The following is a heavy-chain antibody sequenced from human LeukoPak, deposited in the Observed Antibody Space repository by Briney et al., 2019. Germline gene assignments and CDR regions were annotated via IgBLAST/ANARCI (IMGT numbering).Heavy chain of an antibody. J-gene: IGHJ4*02. CDR3: AREGSYLGSRSPPLDY. V-gene: IGHV4-34*01. CDR2: INHSGTT. Sequence: ASETLSLTCAVYGGSFYNYYWSWIRQAPGKGLQWIGEINHSGTTNYNPSLKSRVTMSVDTSKSQISLKLNSVTAADTAVYYCAREGSYLGSRSPPLDYWGQGTLVTVSS. CDR1: GGSFYNYY. D-gene: IGHD3-10*01.